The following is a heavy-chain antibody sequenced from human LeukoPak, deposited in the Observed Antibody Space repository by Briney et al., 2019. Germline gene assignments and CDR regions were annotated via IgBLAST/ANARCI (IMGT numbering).Heavy chain of an antibody. V-gene: IGHV3-33*06. J-gene: IGHJ1*01. CDR2: IWFDGSNK. CDR3: AKTLFYDRGHETFQH. Sequence: GGSLRLSCAASGFTFSSFGMHWVRQAPGKGLEWVAVIWFDGSNKFYAESVMGRFTISRDDSKNTVYLQMNSLRAEDTAVYYCAKTLFYDRGHETFQHWGQGTLVTVSS. CDR1: GFTFSSFG. D-gene: IGHD2/OR15-2a*01.